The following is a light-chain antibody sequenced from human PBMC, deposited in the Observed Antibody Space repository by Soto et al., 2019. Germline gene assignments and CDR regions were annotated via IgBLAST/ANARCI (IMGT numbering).Light chain of an antibody. Sequence: QTVVTQEPSFSVSPGRTVTLTCGLSSGSVSTSYYPSWYQQTPGQAPRTLIYSTNTRSSGVPDRFSGSILGNKAALTITGAHADHESDYYCVLYMGSGIWVFGGGTQLTVL. CDR3: VLYMGSGIWV. CDR1: SGSVSTSYY. CDR2: STN. V-gene: IGLV8-61*01. J-gene: IGLJ3*02.